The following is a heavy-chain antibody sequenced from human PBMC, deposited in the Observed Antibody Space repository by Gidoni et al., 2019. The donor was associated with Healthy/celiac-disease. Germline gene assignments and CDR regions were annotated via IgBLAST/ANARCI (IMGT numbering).Heavy chain of an antibody. J-gene: IGHJ5*01. Sequence: VQLQQWGAGLLKPSETLSLTCAVYGGSFSGHYWRWIRQPPGKGLEWIGEINHRGSTNYNPSLKSRVTRSVDTSKNQFSLKLSSVTAADTAVYYCARGGGHCSRTSCYSRRFDPWGQGTLVIVSS. V-gene: IGHV4-34*01. CDR1: GGSFSGHY. D-gene: IGHD2-2*01. CDR2: INHRGST. CDR3: ARGGGHCSRTSCYSRRFDP.